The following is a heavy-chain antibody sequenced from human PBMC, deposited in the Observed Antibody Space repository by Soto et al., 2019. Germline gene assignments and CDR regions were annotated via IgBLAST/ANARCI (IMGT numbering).Heavy chain of an antibody. CDR1: GFTFSSYG. J-gene: IGHJ4*02. V-gene: IGHV3-30*18. CDR3: AKAYIAAAGTFFDY. Sequence: QVQLVESGGGVVQPGRSLRLSCAASGFTFSSYGMHWVRQAPGKGLEWVAVISYDGSNEYYADSVKGRFTISRDNSKNTLYLQMNSLRAEDTAVYYCAKAYIAAAGTFFDYWGQGTLVTVSS. CDR2: ISYDGSNE. D-gene: IGHD6-13*01.